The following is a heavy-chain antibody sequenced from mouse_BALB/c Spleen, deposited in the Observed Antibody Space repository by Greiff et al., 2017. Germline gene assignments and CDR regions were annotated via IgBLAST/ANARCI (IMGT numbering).Heavy chain of an antibody. Sequence: DVKLVESGGGLVKPGGSLKLSCAASGFTFSDYYMYWVRQTPEKRLEWVATISDGGSYTYYPDSVKGRFTISRDNAKNNLYLQMSSLKSEDTAMYYCARGWSHGAYWGQGTLVTVSA. CDR1: GFTFSDYY. J-gene: IGHJ3*01. D-gene: IGHD2-3*01. CDR2: ISDGGSYT. CDR3: ARGWSHGAY. V-gene: IGHV5-4*02.